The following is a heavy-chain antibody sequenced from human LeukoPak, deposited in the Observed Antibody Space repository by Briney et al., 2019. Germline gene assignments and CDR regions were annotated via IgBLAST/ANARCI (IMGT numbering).Heavy chain of an antibody. CDR2: INHSGST. J-gene: IGHJ4*02. D-gene: IGHD3-22*01. CDR1: GGSFSGYY. Sequence: SETLSLTCAAYGGSFSGYYWSWIRQRPRKGLQWIGEINHSGSTNYNPSLKSRVTISVDTSKNQFSLKLSSVTAADAAMYYCARLYYDSSGQYYFDYWGQGTLVTVSS. V-gene: IGHV4-34*01. CDR3: ARLYYDSSGQYYFDY.